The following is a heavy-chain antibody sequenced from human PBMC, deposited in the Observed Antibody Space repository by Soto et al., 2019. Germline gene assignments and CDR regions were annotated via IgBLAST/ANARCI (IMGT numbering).Heavy chain of an antibody. V-gene: IGHV3-66*01. Sequence: PGGSLRLSCAASGFTVSSNYMSWVRQAPGKGLEWVSVIYSGGSTYYADSVKGRFTISRDNSKNTLYLQMNSLRAEDTAVYYCARDLDVAAAGHDAFDIWGQGTMVTVSS. J-gene: IGHJ3*02. CDR2: IYSGGST. CDR3: ARDLDVAAAGHDAFDI. D-gene: IGHD6-13*01. CDR1: GFTVSSNY.